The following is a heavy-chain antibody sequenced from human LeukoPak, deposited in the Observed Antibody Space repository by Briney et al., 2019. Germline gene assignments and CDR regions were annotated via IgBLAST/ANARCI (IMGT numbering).Heavy chain of an antibody. Sequence: GASVKVSCTASGYTFTRYEINWVRQATGQGLEWMGWMNPNSGNTGYAQKFQGRVTMTRNTSISTAYMELSSLRSEDTAVYYCARENNWSDEKCDRFDPWGKGTLVTVSS. CDR1: GYTFTRYE. V-gene: IGHV1-8*01. J-gene: IGHJ5*02. D-gene: IGHD1-1*01. CDR3: ARENNWSDEKCDRFDP. CDR2: MNPNSGNT.